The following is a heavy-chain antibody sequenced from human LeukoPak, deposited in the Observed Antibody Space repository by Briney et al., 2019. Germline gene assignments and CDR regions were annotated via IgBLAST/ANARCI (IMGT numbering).Heavy chain of an antibody. CDR1: GFTFSNFA. J-gene: IGHJ5*02. V-gene: IGHV3-23*01. D-gene: IGHD3-22*01. CDR3: AKDLREAMIAVAMDWFDP. CDR2: ISGSGGRT. Sequence: GGSLRLSCAASGFTFSNFAMTWVRQAPGKGLEWVSTISGSGGRTYYADSVKGRFTISRDTSKNTLYLQMNSLRAEDTAVYYCAKDLREAMIAVAMDWFDPWGQGTLVTVSS.